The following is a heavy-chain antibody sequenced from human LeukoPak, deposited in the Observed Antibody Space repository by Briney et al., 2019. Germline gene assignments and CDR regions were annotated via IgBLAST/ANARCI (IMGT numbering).Heavy chain of an antibody. Sequence: RGSLRLSCAASGFTFSSYAMHWVRQAPGKGLEWVAVISYDGSNKYYADSVKGRFTISRDNSKNTLYLQMNSLRAEDTAVYYCAGQWLIKRTTYYFDFWGQGTLVTVSS. J-gene: IGHJ4*02. CDR2: ISYDGSNK. D-gene: IGHD6-19*01. CDR3: AGQWLIKRTTYYFDF. CDR1: GFTFSSYA. V-gene: IGHV3-30*04.